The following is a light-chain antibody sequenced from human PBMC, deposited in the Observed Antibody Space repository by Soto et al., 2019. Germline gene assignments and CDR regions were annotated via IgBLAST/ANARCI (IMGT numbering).Light chain of an antibody. CDR3: SSYAGNNNLV. V-gene: IGLV2-8*01. J-gene: IGLJ2*01. CDR1: SSDVGGYHY. Sequence: QSALTHPPSASGSPGPSVTISCTGTSSDVGGYHYVSWYQHHPDRAPKLMIYEVNKRPSSVPDRFPGSKSGNTASLTVSGLQAEDEADYYCSSYAGNNNLVFGGGTKLTVL. CDR2: EVN.